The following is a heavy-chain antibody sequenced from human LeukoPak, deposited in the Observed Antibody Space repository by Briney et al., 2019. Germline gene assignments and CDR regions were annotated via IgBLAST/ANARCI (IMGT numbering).Heavy chain of an antibody. CDR2: IYYSGST. J-gene: IGHJ5*02. Sequence: SETLSLTCTVSGGSISSSSYYWSWIRQPPGKGLEWIGYIYYSGSTNYNPSLKSRVTISVDTSKNQFSLKLSSVTAADTAVYYCARELLGTYGSGRNENWFDPWGQGTLVTVSS. D-gene: IGHD3-10*01. V-gene: IGHV4-61*01. CDR3: ARELLGTYGSGRNENWFDP. CDR1: GGSISSSSYY.